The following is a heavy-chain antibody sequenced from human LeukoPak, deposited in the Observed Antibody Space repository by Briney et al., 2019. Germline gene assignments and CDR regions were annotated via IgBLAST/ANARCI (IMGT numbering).Heavy chain of an antibody. V-gene: IGHV4-59*08. Sequence: SETLSLTCTVSGGSISSYYWSWLRQPPGKGLEWVGYIYYSGSTIYNPSLKSRVTISVDTCKNQFSLKLSSVTAADTAVYYCARHAYGGLNYYGLDVWGQGATVTVSS. CDR3: ARHAYGGLNYYGLDV. D-gene: IGHD2-21*01. CDR2: IYYSGST. J-gene: IGHJ6*02. CDR1: GGSISSYY.